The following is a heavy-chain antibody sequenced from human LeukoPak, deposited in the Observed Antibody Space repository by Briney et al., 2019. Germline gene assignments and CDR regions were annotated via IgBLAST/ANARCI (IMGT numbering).Heavy chain of an antibody. V-gene: IGHV4-30-4*01. CDR2: IYYSGST. D-gene: IGHD3-10*01. Sequence: PSETLSLTWTVSGGSISSGDYYWSWIRQPPGKGLEWIGYIYYSGSTYYNPSLKSRVTISVDTSKNQFSLKLSSVTAADTAVYYCARGPYQLLWFGEPFDYWGQGTLVTVSS. CDR3: ARGPYQLLWFGEPFDY. CDR1: GGSISSGDYY. J-gene: IGHJ4*02.